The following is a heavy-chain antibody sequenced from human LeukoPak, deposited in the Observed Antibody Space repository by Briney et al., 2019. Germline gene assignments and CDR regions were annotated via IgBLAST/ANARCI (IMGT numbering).Heavy chain of an antibody. CDR2: MIPTLATA. D-gene: IGHD5-24*01. Sequence: SSVKVSCXASGGTCGIYAINWVRQAPGQGHERMGSMIPTLATASYAQKFQGRVTIPTDASTSTAYMELSSLRSEDTAVYYCARDVLRDGYNFYYFAYWGQGTLVTVSS. J-gene: IGHJ4*02. V-gene: IGHV1-69*11. CDR1: GGTCGIYA. CDR3: ARDVLRDGYNFYYFAY.